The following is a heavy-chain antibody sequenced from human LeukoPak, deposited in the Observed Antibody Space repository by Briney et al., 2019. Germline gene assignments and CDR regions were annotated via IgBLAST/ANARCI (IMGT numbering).Heavy chain of an antibody. CDR2: ISYDEGTI. J-gene: IGHJ5*02. D-gene: IGHD3-9*01. CDR3: AKDGGILTGYYLYNWFDP. CDR1: GFSFSTYA. V-gene: IGHV3-30*18. Sequence: GGSLRLSCAASGFSFSTYAMHWVRQAPGKGLEWVAVISYDEGTIFYADSVKGRFTISRDNSKNTLYLQINSLRAEDTAVYYCAKDGGILTGYYLYNWFDPWGQGTLVTVSS.